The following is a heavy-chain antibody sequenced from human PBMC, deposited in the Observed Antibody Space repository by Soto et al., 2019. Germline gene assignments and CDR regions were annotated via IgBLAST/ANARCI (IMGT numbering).Heavy chain of an antibody. V-gene: IGHV4-59*08. J-gene: IGHJ3*02. CDR2: IYYSGST. Sequence: SDTLSLTCTVSGGSISSYDWSWIRQPPGKGLEWIGYIYYSGSTNYNPSLKSRGTISVDTSKNQFSLKLSSVTAADTAVYYCARQSITATGMAAFDIWGQGTMVTVSS. CDR1: GGSISSYD. CDR3: ARQSITATGMAAFDI. D-gene: IGHD6-13*01.